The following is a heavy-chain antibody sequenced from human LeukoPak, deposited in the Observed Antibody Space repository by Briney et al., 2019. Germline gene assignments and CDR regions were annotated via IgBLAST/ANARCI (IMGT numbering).Heavy chain of an antibody. J-gene: IGHJ5*02. CDR3: ARPQGFYCSSTSCLNGWFDP. D-gene: IGHD2-2*01. V-gene: IGHV1-2*02. Sequence: ASVKVSCKASGYTFTGYYMHWVRQAPGQGLEWMGWINPNSGGTNYAQKFQGRVTMTRDTSISTAYMELSRLRSDDTAVYYCARPQGFYCSSTSCLNGWFDPWGQGTLATVRS. CDR1: GYTFTGYY. CDR2: INPNSGGT.